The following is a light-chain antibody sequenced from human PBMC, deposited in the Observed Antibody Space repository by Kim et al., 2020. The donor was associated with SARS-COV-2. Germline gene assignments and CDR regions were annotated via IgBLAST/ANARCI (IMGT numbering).Light chain of an antibody. J-gene: IGLJ2*01. CDR1: ALPKQY. CDR2: KDS. CDR3: QSADSSGTYYYVV. Sequence: SYELTQPPSVSVSPGQTARITCSGDALPKQYAYWYLQKPGQAPVLVIYKDSERPSGIPERFSGSSSGTTVTLTISGVQAEDEADYYCQSADSSGTYYYVVFGGGTQLTVL. V-gene: IGLV3-25*03.